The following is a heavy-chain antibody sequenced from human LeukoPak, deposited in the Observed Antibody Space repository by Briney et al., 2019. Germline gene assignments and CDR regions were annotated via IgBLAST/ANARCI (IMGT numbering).Heavy chain of an antibody. CDR2: IYYSGST. CDR3: ARHERDASLDHALDI. Sequence: SETLSLTCTVSGGSISSYYWSWIRQPPGEGLEWMGYIYYSGSTSYNPSLKSRVPILVDTSKNQFSLKLSSVTAADTAVYYCARHERDASLDHALDIWGQGTMVTVSS. D-gene: IGHD5-24*01. CDR1: GGSISSYY. V-gene: IGHV4-59*08. J-gene: IGHJ3*02.